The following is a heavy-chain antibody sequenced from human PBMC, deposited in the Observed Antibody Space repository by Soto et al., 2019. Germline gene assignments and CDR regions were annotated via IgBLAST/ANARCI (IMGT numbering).Heavy chain of an antibody. Sequence: SETMSLTCSVSGYSISSGYYWRWIRQPPGKGLEWIGSIYHSGSTYYNPSLKSRVTISVDTSKNQFSLKLSSVTAADTAVYYCAGRSDSSGWYYWGQGTLGAVSS. CDR2: IYHSGST. CDR1: GYSISSGYY. J-gene: IGHJ4*02. V-gene: IGHV4-38-2*01. D-gene: IGHD6-19*01. CDR3: AGRSDSSGWYY.